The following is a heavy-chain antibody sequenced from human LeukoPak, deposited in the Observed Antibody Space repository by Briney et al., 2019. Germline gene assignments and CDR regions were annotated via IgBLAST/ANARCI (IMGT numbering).Heavy chain of an antibody. CDR2: IYYSGST. Sequence: SETLSLTCTVSGGSISSGGYYWSWIRQHPGKGLEWIGYIYYSGSTNYNPSLKSRVTISVDTSKNQFSLKLSSVTAADTAVYYCARGYSSSPRAQYYFDYWGQGTLVTVSS. V-gene: IGHV4-61*08. CDR3: ARGYSSSPRAQYYFDY. D-gene: IGHD6-13*01. J-gene: IGHJ4*02. CDR1: GGSISSGGYY.